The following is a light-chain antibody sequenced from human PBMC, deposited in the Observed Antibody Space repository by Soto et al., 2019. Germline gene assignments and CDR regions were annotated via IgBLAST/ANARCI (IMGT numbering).Light chain of an antibody. J-gene: IGKJ1*01. CDR1: QSVSND. CDR2: GAS. V-gene: IGKV3-15*01. CDR3: QQYSNWPQT. Sequence: DIAMTQSPAILSVSPGERATLSCRASQSVSNDLAWYQQKPGLAPRLLIYGASSRATGIPARFSGSGSGTEFTLTISSLQSEDFAVYFCQQYSNWPQTFGQGTKVEI.